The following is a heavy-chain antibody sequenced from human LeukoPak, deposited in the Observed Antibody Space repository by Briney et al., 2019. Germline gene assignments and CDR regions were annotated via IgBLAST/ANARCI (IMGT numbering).Heavy chain of an antibody. CDR3: ARGCSSTSCYSRWIQLGVRWFDP. V-gene: IGHV4-59*01. D-gene: IGHD2-2*01. J-gene: IGHJ5*02. Sequence: PSETLSLTCTVSGGSISSYYWSWIRQPPGKGLEWIGYIYYSGSTNYNPSLKSRVTISVDTSKNQFSLKLSSVTAADTAVYYCARGCSSTSCYSRWIQLGVRWFDPWGQGTLVTVSS. CDR1: GGSISSYY. CDR2: IYYSGST.